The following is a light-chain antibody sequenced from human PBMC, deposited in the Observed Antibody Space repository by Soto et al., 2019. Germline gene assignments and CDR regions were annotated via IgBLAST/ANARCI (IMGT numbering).Light chain of an antibody. V-gene: IGKV1-5*01. CDR3: QQYNSYPE. Sequence: DIQMTQSPSTLSASVGDRVTITCRASQSISSWLAWYQQKPGKAPKLLIYDASSLESGVPSRFSGSGSGTEFTLTISSRQPDDFATYYCQQYNSYPEFGQGTKVEIK. J-gene: IGKJ1*01. CDR2: DAS. CDR1: QSISSW.